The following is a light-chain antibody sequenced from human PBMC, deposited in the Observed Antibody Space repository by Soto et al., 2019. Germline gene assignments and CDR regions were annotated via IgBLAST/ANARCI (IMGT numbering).Light chain of an antibody. Sequence: QSALTQPASVSGSPGQSITISCTGTSSYVGSDNLVSWFQQHPGKAPKLMIYGVNKRPSGVSNRFSGSKSGNTASLTISGLQPEDEADYYCSSPRSYIHVVFGGGTKLTVL. J-gene: IGLJ2*01. CDR2: GVN. CDR1: SSYVGSDNL. CDR3: SSPRSYIHVV. V-gene: IGLV2-23*02.